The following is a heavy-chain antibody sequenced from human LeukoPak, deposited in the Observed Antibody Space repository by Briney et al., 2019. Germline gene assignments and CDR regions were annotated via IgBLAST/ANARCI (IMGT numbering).Heavy chain of an antibody. J-gene: IGHJ4*02. CDR3: ARGSSGWYLDR. V-gene: IGHV1-18*01. Sequence: AASVKVSCKASGYTFTNYGITWVRQAPGQGLEWMGWISAHDGNTNYAQELQGRVTMTTDTSTSTAYMELRSLRSDDTAVYYCARGSSGWYLDRWGQGTLVTVSS. CDR1: GYTFTNYG. D-gene: IGHD6-19*01. CDR2: ISAHDGNT.